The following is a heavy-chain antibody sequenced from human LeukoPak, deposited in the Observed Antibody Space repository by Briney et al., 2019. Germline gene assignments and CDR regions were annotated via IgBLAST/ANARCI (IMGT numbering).Heavy chain of an antibody. CDR2: IWYDGSNK. D-gene: IGHD3-10*01. V-gene: IGHV3-33*01. Sequence: GRSLRLSCAASGFAFSSYGMHWVRQAPGKGLEWVAVIWYDGSNKYYADSVKGRFTISRDNSKNTLYLQMNSLRAEDTAVYYCARDGLLWFGELLFAFDIWGQGTMVTVSS. CDR3: ARDGLLWFGELLFAFDI. CDR1: GFAFSSYG. J-gene: IGHJ3*02.